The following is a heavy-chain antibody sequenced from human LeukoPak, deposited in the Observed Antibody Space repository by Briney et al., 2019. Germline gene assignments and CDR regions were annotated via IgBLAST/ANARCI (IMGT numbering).Heavy chain of an antibody. CDR2: INAEGRMT. J-gene: IGHJ4*02. V-gene: IGHV3-74*01. CDR3: AKDYRSTIAVAGLAFDY. CDR1: GFTFSRSW. Sequence: GGSLSLSCAASGFTFSRSWMHWVRQAPGKGLVWVSRINAEGRMTIYADSVEGRFTISRDNAKKSLYLQMNSLRAEDTALYYCAKDYRSTIAVAGLAFDYWGQGTLVTVSS. D-gene: IGHD6-19*01.